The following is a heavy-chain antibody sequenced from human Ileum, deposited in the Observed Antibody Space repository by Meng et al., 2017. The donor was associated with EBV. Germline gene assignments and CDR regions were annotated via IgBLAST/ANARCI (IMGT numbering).Heavy chain of an antibody. CDR3: ARERGGGDRGIQ. Sequence: QVTLRDSGPGLVKPSETLSLTCSVSNGSVSSYGYYWTWIRQPPGKGLEWIGYMSYTGSTNYKSTLKSRVTISVDKSKNQFSLKLSSVTAADTAVYYCARERGGGDRGIQWGQGTLVTVSS. D-gene: IGHD2-21*02. CDR2: MSYTGST. J-gene: IGHJ4*02. V-gene: IGHV4-61*08. CDR1: NGSVSSYGYY.